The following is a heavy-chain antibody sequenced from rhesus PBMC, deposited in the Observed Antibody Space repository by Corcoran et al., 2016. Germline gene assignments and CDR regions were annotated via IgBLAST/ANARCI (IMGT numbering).Heavy chain of an antibody. Sequence: EVQLVETGGGLVQPGGSLKLSCAVSGFIFSSYGMSWIRQAPGKGLEWVSVINSVWGSTYYADSLKGRFTISRDNSKNTLSLQMNSLRPDDTAVHYCAKRAYYYSGSYYFYYWGQGVLVTVSS. J-gene: IGHJ4*01. CDR3: AKRAYYYSGSYYFYY. CDR1: GFIFSSYG. CDR2: INSVWGST. D-gene: IGHD3-16*01. V-gene: IGHV3S5*01.